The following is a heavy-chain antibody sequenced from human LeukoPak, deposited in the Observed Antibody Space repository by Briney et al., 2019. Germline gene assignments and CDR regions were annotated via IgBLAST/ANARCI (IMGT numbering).Heavy chain of an antibody. CDR1: GGSIYSYH. J-gene: IGHJ4*02. D-gene: IGHD2-2*01. CDR3: AIVYQSAEYYSYY. CDR2: IYYTGST. Sequence: SETLSLTCTVSGGSIYSYHCSWIRQPPGKGLEWIGYIYYTGSTEYHPSLKSRVTISLDTSKNHFSLKLTSVTAADTAVYYCAIVYQSAEYYSYYWGQGNLVSVSS. V-gene: IGHV4-59*01.